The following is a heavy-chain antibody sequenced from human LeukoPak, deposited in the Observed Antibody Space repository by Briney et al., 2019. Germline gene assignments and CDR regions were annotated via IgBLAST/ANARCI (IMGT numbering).Heavy chain of an antibody. Sequence: SETLSLTCTVSGGSISSSSYYWGWIRQPPGKGLEWIGSIYYSGSTYYNPSLKSRVTISVDTSKNQFSLKLSTVTAADTAVYYCARSITMIVGASGYYYYMDVWGKGTTVTISS. D-gene: IGHD3-22*01. CDR2: IYYSGST. J-gene: IGHJ6*03. CDR3: ARSITMIVGASGYYYYMDV. CDR1: GGSISSSSYY. V-gene: IGHV4-39*07.